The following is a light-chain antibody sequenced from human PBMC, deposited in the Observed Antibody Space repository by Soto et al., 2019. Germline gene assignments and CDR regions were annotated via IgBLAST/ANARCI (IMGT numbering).Light chain of an antibody. Sequence: QSALTQPASVSGSPGQSITISCTGTSSDVGSYNLVSWYQQHPGKAPKLMIYEGSKRPSGVSNRFSGAKSGNTASLTISGLQAEDDADYYCCSYAVSSTDVVFGGGTKLTVL. CDR2: EGS. CDR3: CSYAVSSTDVV. J-gene: IGLJ2*01. CDR1: SSDVGSYNL. V-gene: IGLV2-23*01.